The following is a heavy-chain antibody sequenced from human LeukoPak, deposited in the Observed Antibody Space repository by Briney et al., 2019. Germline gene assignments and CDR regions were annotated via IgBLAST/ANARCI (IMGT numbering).Heavy chain of an antibody. Sequence: GGSLRLSCATSGFTFSSYWMHWVRQVPGKGLVWVSRVNGDGTSTSYADSVQGRFTISRDKAKNTLYLYMNSLRGDDTAIYFCVRSCSSGSCYGYKDYWGQGTLVTVSS. V-gene: IGHV3-74*01. CDR1: GFTFSSYW. CDR3: VRSCSSGSCYGYKDY. CDR2: VNGDGTST. D-gene: IGHD2-2*01. J-gene: IGHJ4*02.